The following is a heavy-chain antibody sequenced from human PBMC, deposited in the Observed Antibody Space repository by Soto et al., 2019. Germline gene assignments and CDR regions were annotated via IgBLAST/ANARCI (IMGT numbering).Heavy chain of an antibody. CDR2: ISNNGGRT. J-gene: IGHJ4*02. Sequence: GGSLRLSCAASGFTFITYAMSWVRQAPGKGLEWVASISNNGGRTFYADSVKGRFTISRDNAKSSLYLQMNNLRAEDTAFYFCARATQSYYDTSGYYSYVHWGQGAQVTVSS. CDR1: GFTFITYA. V-gene: IGHV3-23*01. CDR3: ARATQSYYDTSGYYSYVH. D-gene: IGHD3-22*01.